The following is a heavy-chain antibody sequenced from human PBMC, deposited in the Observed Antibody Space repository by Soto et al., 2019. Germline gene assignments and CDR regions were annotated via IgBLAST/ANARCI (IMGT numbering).Heavy chain of an antibody. CDR2: IYYSGST. V-gene: IGHV4-59*01. Sequence: SETLSLTCTVSGGSISSYYWSWIRQPPGKGLEWIGYIYYSGSTNYNPSLKSRVTISVDTSENQFSLKLSSVTAADTAVYYCARIGRSIAAAFDYWGQGTLVTVSS. CDR1: GGSISSYY. D-gene: IGHD6-13*01. J-gene: IGHJ4*02. CDR3: ARIGRSIAAAFDY.